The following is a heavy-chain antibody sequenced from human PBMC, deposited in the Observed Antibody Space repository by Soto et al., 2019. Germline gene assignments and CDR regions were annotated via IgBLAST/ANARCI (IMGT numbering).Heavy chain of an antibody. V-gene: IGHV1-69*13. CDR2: IIPIFGTA. CDR1: GGTFSSYA. D-gene: IGHD4-17*01. Sequence: RASVKVSCKASGGTFSSYAISWVRQAPGQGLEWMGGIIPIFGTANYAQKFQGRVTITADESTSTAYMELSSLRSEDTAVYYCAREVNGDYVGGYWGQGTLVTVSS. CDR3: AREVNGDYVGGY. J-gene: IGHJ4*02.